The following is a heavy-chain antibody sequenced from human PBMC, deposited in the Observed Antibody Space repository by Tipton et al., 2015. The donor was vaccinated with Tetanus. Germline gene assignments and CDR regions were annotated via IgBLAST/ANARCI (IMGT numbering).Heavy chain of an antibody. Sequence: SLRLSCAASGFTFSIYGMSWARQAPGKGLEWVARIISSGGTTNYADSVKGRFTISRDNSKNTLYLQMTSLRVEDTAIYYCVRDRNWGPFAPWGKGTLVTVSS. CDR1: GFTFSIYG. V-gene: IGHV3-23*01. CDR2: IISSGGTT. D-gene: IGHD7-27*01. J-gene: IGHJ5*02. CDR3: VRDRNWGPFAP.